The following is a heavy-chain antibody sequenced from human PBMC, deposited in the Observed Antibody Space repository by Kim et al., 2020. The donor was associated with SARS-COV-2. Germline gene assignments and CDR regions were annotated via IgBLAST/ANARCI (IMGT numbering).Heavy chain of an antibody. CDR1: GYTFTSYY. J-gene: IGHJ3*02. D-gene: IGHD3-9*01. CDR2: INPSCGST. Sequence: ASVKVSCKASGYTFTSYYMHWVRQAPGQGLEWMGIINPSCGSTSYAQKFQGRVTMTRDTSTSTVYMELSSLRSEDTAVYYCARDRVPGDGYYDILTGYFDAFDIWGQGTMVTVSS. CDR3: ARDRVPGDGYYDILTGYFDAFDI. V-gene: IGHV1-46*01.